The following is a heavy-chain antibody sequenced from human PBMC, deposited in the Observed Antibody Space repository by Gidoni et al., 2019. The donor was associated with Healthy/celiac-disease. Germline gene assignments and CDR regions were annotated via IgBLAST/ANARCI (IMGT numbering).Heavy chain of an antibody. Sequence: QVQLQQWGEGLLKPSETLSITCAVYGGSFIGYYWSWIRQPPGKGLEWIGEINHSGSTNYNPSLKSRVTISVDTSKNQFSLKLSSVTAADTAVYYCARGPTLRYFDWPWGQGTLVTVSS. CDR1: GGSFIGYY. J-gene: IGHJ4*02. V-gene: IGHV4-34*01. CDR3: ARGPTLRYFDWP. CDR2: INHSGST. D-gene: IGHD3-9*01.